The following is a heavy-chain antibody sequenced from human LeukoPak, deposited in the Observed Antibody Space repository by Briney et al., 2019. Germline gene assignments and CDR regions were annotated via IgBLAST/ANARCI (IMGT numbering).Heavy chain of an antibody. J-gene: IGHJ4*02. V-gene: IGHV4-59*01. D-gene: IGHD3-9*01. CDR2: IYYSGTT. Sequence: SETLSLTCTVSGGSISGYYWNWIRQPPGKGLEWIGFIYYSGTTNYNPSLKSRVTMSVDTSKNQFSLKLNSVTAADTAVYYCAREGGLRYFDWLFDYFDYWGQGTLVTVSS. CDR3: AREGGLRYFDWLFDYFDY. CDR1: GGSISGYY.